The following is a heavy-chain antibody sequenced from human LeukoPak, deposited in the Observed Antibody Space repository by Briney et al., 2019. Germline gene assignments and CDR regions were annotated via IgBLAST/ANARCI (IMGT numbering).Heavy chain of an antibody. V-gene: IGHV3-53*01. CDR2: IYSGGST. CDR1: GFTFGNAW. D-gene: IGHD6-13*01. J-gene: IGHJ6*02. CDR3: ARDTTIAAAGTYYYYGMDV. Sequence: PGGSLRLSCAASGFTFGNAWMSWVRQAPGKGLEWVSVIYSGGSTYYADSVKGRFTISRDNSKNTLYLQMNSLRAEDTAVYYCARDTTIAAAGTYYYYGMDVWGQGTTVTVSS.